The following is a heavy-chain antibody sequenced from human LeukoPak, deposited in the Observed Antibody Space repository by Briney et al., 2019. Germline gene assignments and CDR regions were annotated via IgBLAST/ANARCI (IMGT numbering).Heavy chain of an antibody. CDR3: ARANYDSSGYWLGYYYYYMDV. D-gene: IGHD3-22*01. Sequence: SETLSLTCAVYGGSFSGYYWSWIRQPPGKGLEWIGEINHSGSTNYNPSLKSRVTISVDTSKNQFSLKLSSVTAADTAVYYCARANYDSSGYWLGYYYYYMDVWGKGTTVTVSS. J-gene: IGHJ6*03. V-gene: IGHV4-34*01. CDR2: INHSGST. CDR1: GGSFSGYY.